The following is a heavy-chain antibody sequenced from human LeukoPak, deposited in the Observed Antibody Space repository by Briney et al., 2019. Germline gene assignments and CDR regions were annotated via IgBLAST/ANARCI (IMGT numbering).Heavy chain of an antibody. CDR1: GYSISSGYY. CDR2: IYHSGST. J-gene: IGHJ3*02. V-gene: IGHV4-38-2*02. Sequence: SETLSLTCTVSGYSISSGYYWGWIRQPPGKGLEWIGSIYHSGSTNYNPSLKSRVTISVDTSKNQFSLKLSSVTAADTAVYYCARGDDAFDIWGQGTMVTVSS. CDR3: ARGDDAFDI.